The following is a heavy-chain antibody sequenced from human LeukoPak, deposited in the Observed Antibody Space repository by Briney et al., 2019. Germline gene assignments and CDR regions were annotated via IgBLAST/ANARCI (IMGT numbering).Heavy chain of an antibody. V-gene: IGHV3-48*03. J-gene: IGHJ4*02. D-gene: IGHD5-24*01. CDR3: ARGSPLEDGYNSGGDFDY. CDR2: ISSSGSDI. Sequence: GSLRLSCAASGFTFSNYEMHWVRQAPGKGLEWVSYISSSGSDIYYADSVKGRFTISRDNAKNSLYLQMNSLRAEDTAVYYCARGSPLEDGYNSGGDFDYWGQGTLVTVSS. CDR1: GFTFSNYE.